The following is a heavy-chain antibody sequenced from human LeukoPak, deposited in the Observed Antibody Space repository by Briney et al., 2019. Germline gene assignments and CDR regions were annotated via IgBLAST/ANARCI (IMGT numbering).Heavy chain of an antibody. CDR3: ARDTTYYDFWSGYPGNHFDY. D-gene: IGHD3-3*01. CDR1: GFTFSRYW. CDR2: IKQDGSEK. V-gene: IGHV3-7*01. Sequence: GGSLRLSCAASGFTFSRYWMSWVRQAPGKGPEWVANIKQDGSEKYYVDSVRGRFTISRDNARTSLYLQMNSLRAEDTAVYYCARDTTYYDFWSGYPGNHFDYWGQGTLVTVSS. J-gene: IGHJ4*02.